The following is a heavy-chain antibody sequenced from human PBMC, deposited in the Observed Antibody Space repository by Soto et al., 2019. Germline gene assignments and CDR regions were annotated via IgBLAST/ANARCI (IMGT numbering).Heavy chain of an antibody. D-gene: IGHD6-13*01. V-gene: IGHV3-21*01. CDR1: GFTFSSYS. J-gene: IGHJ4*02. CDR3: AREGIAAALDY. CDR2: ISSSSSYI. Sequence: ESGGGLVKPGGSLRLSCAASGFTFSSYSMNWVRQAPGKGLEWVSSISSSSSYIYYADSVKGGFTISRDNAKNSLYLQVNSLRAEDTAVYYCAREGIAAALDYWGQGTLVTVSS.